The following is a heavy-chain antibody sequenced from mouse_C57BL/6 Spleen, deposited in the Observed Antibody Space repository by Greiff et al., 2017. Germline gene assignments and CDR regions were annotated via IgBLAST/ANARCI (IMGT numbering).Heavy chain of an antibody. CDR3: ARPLVTGTWFAY. CDR2: ISSGSSTI. V-gene: IGHV5-17*01. Sequence: EVKLVESGGGLVKPGGSLKLSCAASGFTFSDYGMHWVRQAPEKGLEWVAYISSGSSTIYYADTVKGRVTISRDNAKNTLFLHMTSLRSEDTAMYYCARPLVTGTWFAYWGQGTLVTVSA. D-gene: IGHD4-1*01. J-gene: IGHJ3*01. CDR1: GFTFSDYG.